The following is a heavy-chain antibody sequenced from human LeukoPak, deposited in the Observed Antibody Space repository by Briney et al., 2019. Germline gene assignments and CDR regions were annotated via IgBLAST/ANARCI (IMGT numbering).Heavy chain of an antibody. CDR3: AAARGTVTRRGPFDY. CDR2: INHSGST. V-gene: IGHV4-34*01. CDR1: GGSFSGYY. Sequence: SETLSLTCSVYGGSFSGYYCSWIRQPPGKGLEWIGEINHSGSTNYNPSLKSRVTISVDTSKNQFSLKLSSVTAADTAVYYCAAARGTVTRRGPFDYWGQGTLVTVSS. J-gene: IGHJ4*02. D-gene: IGHD4-23*01.